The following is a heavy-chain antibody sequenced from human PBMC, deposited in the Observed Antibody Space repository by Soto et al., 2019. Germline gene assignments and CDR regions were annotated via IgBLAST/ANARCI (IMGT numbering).Heavy chain of an antibody. CDR2: ISGSGGST. V-gene: IGHV3-23*01. Sequence: EVQLLESGGGLVQPGGSLRLSCAASGFTFSSYAMSWVRQAPGKGLEWVSAISGSGGSTDYADSVKGRFTISRDNSKNTLYLQMNSLRAEDTAVYYCAKDAGPFGGSPVDPATLGWHYYYYGMDVWGQGTTVTVSS. D-gene: IGHD2-15*01. J-gene: IGHJ6*02. CDR3: AKDAGPFGGSPVDPATLGWHYYYYGMDV. CDR1: GFTFSSYA.